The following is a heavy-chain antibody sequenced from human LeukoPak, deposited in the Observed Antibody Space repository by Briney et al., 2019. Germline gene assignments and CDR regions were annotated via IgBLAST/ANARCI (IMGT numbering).Heavy chain of an antibody. CDR1: GFTISSYS. Sequence: GGSLRLSCAASGFTISSYSMNWVRQAPGKGLEWVSSISSSSSYIYYADSVKGRFTISRDNAKNSLYLQMNSLRAEDTAVYYCARDWDVVVPAAVAFDYWGQGTLVTVSS. J-gene: IGHJ4*02. V-gene: IGHV3-21*01. CDR3: ARDWDVVVPAAVAFDY. CDR2: ISSSSSYI. D-gene: IGHD2-2*01.